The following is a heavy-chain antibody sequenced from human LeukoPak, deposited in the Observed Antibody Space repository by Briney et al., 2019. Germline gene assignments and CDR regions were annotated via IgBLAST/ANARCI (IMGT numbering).Heavy chain of an antibody. CDR1: GFTVSSNC. D-gene: IGHD2-8*01. V-gene: IGHV3-66*01. CDR3: AGRDNGYYYGMDV. Sequence: GGSLRLSCAASGFTVSSNCMSWVRHTPGKGLEWVSLIYSGGSTYYADSVKGRFTISRDNSKSTLYLQMNSLRAEDTAVYYCAGRDNGYYYGMDVWGQGTTVTVSS. CDR2: IYSGGST. J-gene: IGHJ6*02.